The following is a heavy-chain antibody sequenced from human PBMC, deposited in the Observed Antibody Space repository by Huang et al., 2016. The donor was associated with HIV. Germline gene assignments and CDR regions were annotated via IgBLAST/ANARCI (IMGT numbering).Heavy chain of an antibody. D-gene: IGHD6-19*01. CDR2: MVPNRGKT. J-gene: IGHJ4*02. V-gene: IGHV1-8*01. CDR1: GYSFTNYD. CDR3: ARLTSGWYQDY. Sequence: QVQLVQSGAEVKKPGASVRVSCKTSGYSFTNYDINWVRRAPGQGRGWVGWMVPNRGKTAYAQKFQGRVTLTRDTPTGTAYMDLRSLRSDDTAVYFCARLTSGWYQDYWGQGTLVTVSS.